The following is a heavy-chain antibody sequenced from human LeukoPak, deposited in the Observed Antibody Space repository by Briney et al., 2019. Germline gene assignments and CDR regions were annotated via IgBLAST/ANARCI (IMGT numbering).Heavy chain of an antibody. CDR2: INHSGST. J-gene: IGHJ3*02. CDR1: GGSFSGYY. V-gene: IGHV4-34*01. CDR3: ASRDTAMVMAPDAFDI. Sequence: TPSETLSLTCAVYGGSFSGYYWSWIRQPPGRGLEWIGEINHSGSTNYNPSLKSRVTISVDTSKNQFSLKVSSVTAADTAVYYCASRDTAMVMAPDAFDIWGQGTMVTVSS. D-gene: IGHD5-18*01.